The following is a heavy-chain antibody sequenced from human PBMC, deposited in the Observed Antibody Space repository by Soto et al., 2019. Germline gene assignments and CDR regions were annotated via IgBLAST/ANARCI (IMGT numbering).Heavy chain of an antibody. CDR1: GGSVSSGSYY. CDR3: ARVSGVRVYYYYGMDV. J-gene: IGHJ6*02. Sequence: SETLSLTCTVSGGSVSSGSYYWSWIRQPPGKGLEWIGYIYYSGSTNYNPSLKSRVTISVDTSKNQFSLKLSSVTAADTAVYYCARVSGVRVYYYYGMDVWGQGTTVTVS. V-gene: IGHV4-61*01. CDR2: IYYSGST. D-gene: IGHD3-10*01.